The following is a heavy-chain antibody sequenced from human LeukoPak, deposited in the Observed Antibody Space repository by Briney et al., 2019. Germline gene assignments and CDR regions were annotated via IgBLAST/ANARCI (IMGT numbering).Heavy chain of an antibody. D-gene: IGHD1-14*01. V-gene: IGHV4-30-2*01. CDR1: GGSISSGGYY. CDR2: IYHSGST. J-gene: IGHJ6*03. CDR3: ARNHPVIDYAQSSGYYYYMDV. Sequence: PSETLSLTCTVSGGSISSGGYYWSWIRQPPGKSLEWIGYIYHSGSTYYNPSLKSRVTISVDRSKNQFSLKLSSVTAADTAVYYCARNHPVIDYAQSSGYYYYMDVWGKGTTVTVSS.